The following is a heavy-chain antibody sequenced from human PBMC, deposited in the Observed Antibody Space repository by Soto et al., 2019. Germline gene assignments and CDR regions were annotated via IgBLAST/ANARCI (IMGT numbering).Heavy chain of an antibody. CDR2: ISYDGSNK. D-gene: IGHD7-27*01. J-gene: IGHJ4*02. Sequence: GGSLRLSCAASEFTFSSYAMHWVRQAPGKGLEWVAVISYDGSNKYYADSVKGRFTISRDNSKNTLYLQMNSLRAEDTAVYYCALDLGTGSYFDYWGQGTLVTVSS. CDR3: ALDLGTGSYFDY. CDR1: EFTFSSYA. V-gene: IGHV3-30-3*01.